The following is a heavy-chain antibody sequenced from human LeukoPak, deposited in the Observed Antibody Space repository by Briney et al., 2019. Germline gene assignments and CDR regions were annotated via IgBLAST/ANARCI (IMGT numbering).Heavy chain of an antibody. J-gene: IGHJ4*02. CDR3: ARVSYYDSSGYYPADY. CDR2: ISSSGSTI. D-gene: IGHD3-22*01. Sequence: PGGSLRLSCAASGFTFSSYEMNWVRQAPGKGLEWVSYISSSGSTIYYADSVKGRFTISRDSAKNSLYLQMNSLRAEDTAVYYCARVSYYDSSGYYPADYWGQGTLVTVSS. CDR1: GFTFSSYE. V-gene: IGHV3-48*03.